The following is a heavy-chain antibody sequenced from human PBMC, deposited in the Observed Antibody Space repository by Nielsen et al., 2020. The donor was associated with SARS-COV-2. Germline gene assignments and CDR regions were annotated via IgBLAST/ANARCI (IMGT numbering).Heavy chain of an antibody. V-gene: IGHV3-30*04. Sequence: GESLKISCAASGFTFNTYAIHWVRQTPGKGLEWVAVISFDGTNHYYADSVKGRFTISRDNSKSTLYLQMDSLGIDDTAVYYCARDAGYGSGNDAFDIWGQGTLVTVSS. CDR3: ARDAGYGSGNDAFDI. CDR1: GFTFNTYA. J-gene: IGHJ3*02. D-gene: IGHD3-10*01. CDR2: ISFDGTNH.